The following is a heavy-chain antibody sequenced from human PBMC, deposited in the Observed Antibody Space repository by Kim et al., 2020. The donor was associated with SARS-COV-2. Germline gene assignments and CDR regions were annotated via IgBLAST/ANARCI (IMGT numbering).Heavy chain of an antibody. CDR2: IYYSGST. CDR1: GGSISSYY. CDR3: ARVEGGIAGA. D-gene: IGHD6-19*01. Sequence: SETLSLTCTVSGGSISSYYWSWIRQPPGKGLEWIGYIYYSGSTNYNPSLKSRVTISVDTSKNQFSLKLSSVTAADTAVYYCARVEGGIAGAWGQGTLVTVSS. J-gene: IGHJ4*02. V-gene: IGHV4-59*01.